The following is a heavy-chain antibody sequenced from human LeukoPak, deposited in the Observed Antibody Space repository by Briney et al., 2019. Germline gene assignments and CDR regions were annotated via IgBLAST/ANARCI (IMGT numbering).Heavy chain of an antibody. CDR3: ARAGGGTYYYDSSGYSGAFDI. CDR2: IYSDGST. CDR1: GFTVSSNY. V-gene: IGHV3-53*01. J-gene: IGHJ3*02. Sequence: PGRSLRLSCAASGFTVSSNYMNWVRQAPGKGLEWVSVIYSDGSTYYADFVKGRFTISRDNSKNTLYLQMNSLRAEDTAVYYCARAGGGTYYYDSSGYSGAFDIWGQGTMVTVSS. D-gene: IGHD3-22*01.